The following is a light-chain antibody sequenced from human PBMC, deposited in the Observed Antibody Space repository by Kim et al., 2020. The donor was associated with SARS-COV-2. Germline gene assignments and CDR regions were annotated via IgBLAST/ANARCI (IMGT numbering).Light chain of an antibody. V-gene: IGKV1D-12*01. Sequence: ASVGDTVTITCRAGQDISSWLGGYQQKPGKAPKVLIYEASNLQSGVPSRFSGSGSGTDFTLTINSLQPEDFATYYCQQTHSFPLTFGGGTKVDIK. CDR1: QDISSW. CDR3: QQTHSFPLT. CDR2: EAS. J-gene: IGKJ4*01.